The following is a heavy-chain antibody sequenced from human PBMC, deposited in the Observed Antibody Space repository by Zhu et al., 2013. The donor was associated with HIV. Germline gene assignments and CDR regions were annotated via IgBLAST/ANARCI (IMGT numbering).Heavy chain of an antibody. CDR3: ATGYPIRFLANF. CDR1: GGTYRTSV. Sequence: QVQLVQSGPEVKKPGSLVKVSCKTSGGTYRTSVITWVRLSRGQGLEWMGWIIPLFGIANVARKFQGRVTLTADKSTNTAYMELRSLRSEDTAVYYCATGYPIRFLANFWGQGTLVTASS. J-gene: IGHJ4*02. CDR2: IIPLFGIA. V-gene: IGHV1-69*04. D-gene: IGHD3-3*01.